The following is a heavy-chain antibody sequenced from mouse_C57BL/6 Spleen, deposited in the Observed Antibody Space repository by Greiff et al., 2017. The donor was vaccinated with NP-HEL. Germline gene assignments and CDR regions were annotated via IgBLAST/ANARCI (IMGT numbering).Heavy chain of an antibody. CDR2: IYPGSGNT. J-gene: IGHJ4*01. CDR3: AREGYGYDRGYAMDY. V-gene: IGHV1-76*01. Sequence: QVQLQQSGAELVRPGASVKLSCKASGYTFTDYYINWVKQRPGQGLEWIARIYPGSGNTYYNEKFKGKATLTAEKSSSTAYMQLSSLTSEDSAVYFCAREGYGYDRGYAMDYWGQGTSVTVSS. CDR1: GYTFTDYY. D-gene: IGHD2-2*01.